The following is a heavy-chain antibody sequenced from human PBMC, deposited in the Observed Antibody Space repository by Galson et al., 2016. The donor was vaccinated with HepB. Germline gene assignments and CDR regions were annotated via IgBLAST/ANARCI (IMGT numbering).Heavy chain of an antibody. V-gene: IGHV3-30*04. CDR2: ISYDRSNT. J-gene: IGHJ6*03. CDR1: GFTFSSYA. D-gene: IGHD3-10*01. CDR3: ARDLDGSGSSYYIDA. Sequence: SLRLSCAASGFTFSSYAMHWVRQAPGKGLEWVAVISYDRSNTYYADSVKGRFTISRDNSKNTLFLQMNSLRVEDTAVYYCARDLDGSGSSYYIDAWGKGTTVTVSS.